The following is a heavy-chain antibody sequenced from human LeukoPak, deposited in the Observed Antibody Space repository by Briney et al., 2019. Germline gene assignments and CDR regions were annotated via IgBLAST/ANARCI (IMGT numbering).Heavy chain of an antibody. Sequence: SETLSLTCTVSGGSISSSSYYWGWIRQPPGKGLEWIGSIYYSGSTYYNPSLKSRVTISLDTSRKQLSLRLSSVIAADTAVYYCVATERWLQWDYWGQGTLVTVSS. CDR1: GGSISSSSYY. CDR3: VATERWLQWDY. J-gene: IGHJ4*02. V-gene: IGHV4-39*01. D-gene: IGHD5-24*01. CDR2: IYYSGST.